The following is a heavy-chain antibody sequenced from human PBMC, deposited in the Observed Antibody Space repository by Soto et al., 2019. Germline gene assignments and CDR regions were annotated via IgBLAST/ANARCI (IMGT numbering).Heavy chain of an antibody. V-gene: IGHV1-18*01. J-gene: IGHJ6*02. D-gene: IGHD5-18*01. CDR3: ARDKGYGFGWSSSSGMDV. CDR2: ISGYNGNT. Sequence: QVQLVQSGAEVKKPGASVKVSCKASGYTFSNFGLSWVRQAPGQGLEWMGWISGYNGNTNSAQKFQGRVTMTTDTSTTTAYMEVRSPTSDDTAVYYCARDKGYGFGWSSSSGMDVWCQGNTVTVSS. CDR1: GYTFSNFG.